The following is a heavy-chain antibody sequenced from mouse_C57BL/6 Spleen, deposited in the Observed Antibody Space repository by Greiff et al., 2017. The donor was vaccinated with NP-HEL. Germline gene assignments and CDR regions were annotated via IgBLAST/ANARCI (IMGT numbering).Heavy chain of an antibody. CDR2: IWGGGST. V-gene: IGHV2-9*01. Sequence: VKLMQSGPGLVAPSQSLSITCTVSGFSLTSYGVDWVRQPPGKGLEWLGVIWGGGSTNYNSALMSRLSISKDNSKSQVFLKMNSLQTDDTAMSYCAKRLRWLLGCAMDYWGQGTSVTVSS. J-gene: IGHJ4*01. D-gene: IGHD2-3*01. CDR3: AKRLRWLLGCAMDY. CDR1: GFSLTSYG.